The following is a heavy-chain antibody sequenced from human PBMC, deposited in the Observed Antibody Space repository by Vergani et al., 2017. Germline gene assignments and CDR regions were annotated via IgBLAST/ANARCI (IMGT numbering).Heavy chain of an antibody. D-gene: IGHD4/OR15-4a*01. J-gene: IGHJ6*02. CDR3: ARDTGLTTSSYYYYVMDV. V-gene: IGHV4-61*02. CDR1: GGSISSGSYY. CDR2: IYTSGNT. Sequence: QVQLQQWGAGLLKPSETLSLTCAVYGGSISSGSYYWNWIRQPAGKGLEWIGRIYTSGNTNYNPSLKSRVTISVDTSKNQFSLKLSSVTAADTAVYYCARDTGLTTSSYYYYVMDVWGQGTTVTVSS.